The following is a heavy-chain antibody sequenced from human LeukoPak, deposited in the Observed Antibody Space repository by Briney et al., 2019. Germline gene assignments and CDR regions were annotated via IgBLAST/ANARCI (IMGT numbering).Heavy chain of an antibody. J-gene: IGHJ4*02. V-gene: IGHV3-66*01. CDR1: GFTVSSNY. CDR3: ARVGYTDTWFSSPPFDY. D-gene: IGHD2-15*01. CDR2: IYSGGST. Sequence: GGSLRLSCAASGFTVSSNYMSWVRQAPGKGLEWVSIIYSGGSTYCADSVKGRFTISRDNSKNILYLQMNSLRAEDTALYYCARVGYTDTWFSSPPFDYWGQGTLVTVSS.